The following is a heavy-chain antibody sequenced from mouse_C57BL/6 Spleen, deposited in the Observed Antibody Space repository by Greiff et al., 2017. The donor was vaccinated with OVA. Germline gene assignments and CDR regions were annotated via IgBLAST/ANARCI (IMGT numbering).Heavy chain of an antibody. J-gene: IGHJ4*01. D-gene: IGHD1-1*01. CDR1: GYTFTSYW. V-gene: IGHV1-7*01. CDR3: AREAITTVVATDYYAMDY. CDR2: INPSSGYT. Sequence: VKLQQSGAELAKPGASVKLSCKASGYTFTSYWMHWVKQRPGQGLEWIGYINPSSGYTKYNQKFKDKATLTADKSSSTAYMQLSSLTYEDSAVYYCAREAITTVVATDYYAMDYWGQGTSVTVSS.